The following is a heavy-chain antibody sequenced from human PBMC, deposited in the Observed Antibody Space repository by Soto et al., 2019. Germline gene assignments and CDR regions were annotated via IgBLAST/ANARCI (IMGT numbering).Heavy chain of an antibody. V-gene: IGHV4-59*01. CDR3: ARRAARSSFQFLFHGLDX. J-gene: IGHJ6*02. Sequence: PSETLSLTSSVSGGSLNDYYWTWIRQAPGKGLEWILCIYYGGTPNSNPYLKNRVDISVDAARNQFSLTLNSVTAADTAVYFCARRAARSSFQFLFHGLDXWGQGTTVTVS. CDR2: IYYGGTP. D-gene: IGHD3-3*01. CDR1: GGSLNDYY.